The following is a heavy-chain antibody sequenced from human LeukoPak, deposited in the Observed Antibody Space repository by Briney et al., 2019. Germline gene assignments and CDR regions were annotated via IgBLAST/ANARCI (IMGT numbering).Heavy chain of an antibody. V-gene: IGHV3-48*03. Sequence: GGSLRLSCAASGFTFSSYEMNWVRQAPGKGLEWVSYISSSGSTIYYADSVKGRFTISRDNAKNSLYLQMNSLRAEDTAVYYCARDHATYYYDSSGYYDYWGQGTLVTVSS. CDR1: GFTFSSYE. J-gene: IGHJ4*02. D-gene: IGHD3-22*01. CDR3: ARDHATYYYDSSGYYDY. CDR2: ISSSGSTI.